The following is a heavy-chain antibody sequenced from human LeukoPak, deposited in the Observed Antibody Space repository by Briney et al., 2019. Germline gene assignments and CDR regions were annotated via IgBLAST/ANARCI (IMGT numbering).Heavy chain of an antibody. Sequence: PGGSLRLSCAASGFTFSSYSMNWVRQAPGKGLEWVSSISSSSSYIYYADSVKGRFTISRDNAKNSLYLQMNSLRAEDTAVYYCARGTIVGAYFDYWGQGTLVTVSS. J-gene: IGHJ4*02. CDR1: GFTFSSYS. V-gene: IGHV3-21*01. CDR2: ISSSSSYI. CDR3: ARGTIVGAYFDY. D-gene: IGHD1-26*01.